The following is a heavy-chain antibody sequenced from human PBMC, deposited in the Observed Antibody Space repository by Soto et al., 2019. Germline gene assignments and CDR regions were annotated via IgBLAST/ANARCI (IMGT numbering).Heavy chain of an antibody. CDR2: INPNGGRT. J-gene: IGHJ4*02. CDR3: PTQIGAVH. CDR1: GYTFTSYY. D-gene: IGHD3-22*01. V-gene: IGHV1-46*01. Sequence: QVQLVQSGAEVKKPGASVNISCKTSGYTFTSYYLHWVRQAPGQGLEWMGLINPNGGRTTSAQNFQGRVTMTRDTSANTVYMELGSRTSDNTAVYYCPTQIGAVHLGQGTLVTVSS.